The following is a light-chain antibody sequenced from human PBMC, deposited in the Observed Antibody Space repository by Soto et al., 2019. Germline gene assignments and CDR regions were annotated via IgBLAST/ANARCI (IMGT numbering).Light chain of an antibody. J-gene: IGLJ1*01. V-gene: IGLV2-14*01. Sequence: QSALTQPASVSGSPGQSITISCTGTSSDVGGHYYVSWYQHHPGKAPKLMIFEVSNRPSGVSNRFSGSKSGNTASLTISGLQAEDEGDYYCSSYSSSSTLVFGPGTQLTVL. CDR1: SSDVGGHYY. CDR2: EVS. CDR3: SSYSSSSTLV.